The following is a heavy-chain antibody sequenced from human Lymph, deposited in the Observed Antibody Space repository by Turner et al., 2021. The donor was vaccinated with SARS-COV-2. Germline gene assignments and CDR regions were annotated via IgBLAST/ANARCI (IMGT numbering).Heavy chain of an antibody. CDR3: ARGDYYGSGTYPGKTFDY. D-gene: IGHD3-10*01. J-gene: IGHJ4*02. CDR2: ISFDGNNK. V-gene: IGHV3-30-3*01. Sequence: VQLVESGGGVVQPGRSLRLSCAASGFTFSSYAMHWVRQAPGKGLEWVACISFDGNNKYYTDSVKGRFTISRDNSKNTLYLQLNSLRPEDTAVYYCARGDYYGSGTYPGKTFDYWGQGTLVTVSS. CDR1: GFTFSSYA.